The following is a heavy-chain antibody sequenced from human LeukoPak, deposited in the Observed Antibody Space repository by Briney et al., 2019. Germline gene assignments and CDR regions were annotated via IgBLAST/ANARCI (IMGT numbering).Heavy chain of an antibody. CDR1: GGSFSGYY. CDR2: IYYSGST. Sequence: SETLSLTCAVYGGSFSGYYWSWIRQPPGKGLEWIGYIYYSGSTNYNPSLKSRVTISVETSKNKFSLKLSSVTAADTAVYYCAADSGYDYFFDYWGQGTLVTVSS. V-gene: IGHV4-59*01. D-gene: IGHD5-12*01. CDR3: AADSGYDYFFDY. J-gene: IGHJ4*02.